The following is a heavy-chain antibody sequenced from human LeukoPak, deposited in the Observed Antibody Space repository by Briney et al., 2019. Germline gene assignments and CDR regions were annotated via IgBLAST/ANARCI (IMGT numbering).Heavy chain of an antibody. Sequence: SETLSLTCAVSGGSNSSYYWTWIRQPPGKGLEWIGYIYNSGSTNYNPSLRSRVTISVDASKNQFSLKLNSVTAADTAVYYCARRNILTEGEAFDIWGQGTLVTVSS. D-gene: IGHD3-9*01. J-gene: IGHJ3*02. CDR3: ARRNILTEGEAFDI. V-gene: IGHV4-59*08. CDR2: IYNSGST. CDR1: GGSNSSYY.